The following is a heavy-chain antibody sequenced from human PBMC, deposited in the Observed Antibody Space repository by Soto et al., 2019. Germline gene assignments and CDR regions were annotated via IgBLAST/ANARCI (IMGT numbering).Heavy chain of an antibody. D-gene: IGHD3-3*01. CDR3: AKDLRPDGRYDLDY. CDR1: GFTFSSYG. CDR2: IVCDASSI. V-gene: IGHV3-30*18. Sequence: RLSCAASGFTFSSYGMHWVRQAPGKGLEWVAAIVCDASSIDYADSVKGRFTISRDNSKNTLYLQMTSLRVEDTATYFCAKDLRPDGRYDLDYWGQGTLVTVSS. J-gene: IGHJ4*02.